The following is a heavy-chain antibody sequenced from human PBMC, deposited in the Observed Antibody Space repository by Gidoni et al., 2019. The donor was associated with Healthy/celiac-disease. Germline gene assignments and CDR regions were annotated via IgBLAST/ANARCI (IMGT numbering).Heavy chain of an antibody. V-gene: IGHV3-7*01. CDR2: IKQDGSEK. CDR3: AREEGYCGGDCYSPVDAFDI. CDR1: GFTFSSSW. Sequence: EVQLVESGGGFVQPGGSLRLSCAASGFTFSSSWMSWVRQAPGKGLEWVANIKQDGSEKYYVDSVKGRFTISRDNAKNSLYLQMNSLRAEDTAVYYCAREEGYCGGDCYSPVDAFDIWGQGTMVTVSS. J-gene: IGHJ3*02. D-gene: IGHD2-21*02.